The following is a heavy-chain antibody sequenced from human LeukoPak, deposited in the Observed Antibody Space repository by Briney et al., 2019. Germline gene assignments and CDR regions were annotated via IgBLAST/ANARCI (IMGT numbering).Heavy chain of an antibody. Sequence: SVKVSCKASGGTLSSYAISWVRQAPGQGLEWMGGIIPIFGTANYAQKFQGRVTITADKSTSTAYVELSSLRSEDTAVYYCARFGYCSSTSCFMVESPWGQGTLVTVSS. CDR1: GGTLSSYA. J-gene: IGHJ5*02. CDR2: IIPIFGTA. V-gene: IGHV1-69*06. D-gene: IGHD2-2*01. CDR3: ARFGYCSSTSCFMVESP.